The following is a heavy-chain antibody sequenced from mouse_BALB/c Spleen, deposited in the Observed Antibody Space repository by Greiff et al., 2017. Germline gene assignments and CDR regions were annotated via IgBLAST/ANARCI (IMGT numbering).Heavy chain of an antibody. D-gene: IGHD2-1*01. CDR2: ISSGGST. V-gene: IGHV5-6-5*01. CDR1: GFTFSSYA. Sequence: EVMLVESGGGLVKPGGSLKLSCAASGFTFSSYAMSWVRQTPEKRLEWVASISSGGSTYYPDSVKGRFTISRDNARNILYLQMSSLRSEDTAMYYCARESYGNYDAMDYWGQGTSVTVSS. CDR3: ARESYGNYDAMDY. J-gene: IGHJ4*01.